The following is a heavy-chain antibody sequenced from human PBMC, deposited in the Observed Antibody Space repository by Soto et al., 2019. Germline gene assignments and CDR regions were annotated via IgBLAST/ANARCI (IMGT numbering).Heavy chain of an antibody. CDR2: ISYDGSNK. Sequence: QVQVVESGGGVVQPGRSLRLSCAASGFTFTSYGMHWVRQAPGKGLEWVAVISYDGSNKYYADSVKGRFTISRDNSKNTLYLQMNSLRAEDTAVYYCARTFGIQLWLYYFDYWGQGTLVTVSS. J-gene: IGHJ4*02. CDR1: GFTFTSYG. V-gene: IGHV3-30*03. CDR3: ARTFGIQLWLYYFDY. D-gene: IGHD5-18*01.